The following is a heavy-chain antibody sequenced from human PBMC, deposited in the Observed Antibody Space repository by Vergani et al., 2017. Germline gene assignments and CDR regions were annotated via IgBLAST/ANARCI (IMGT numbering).Heavy chain of an antibody. V-gene: IGHV1-69*02. D-gene: IGHD1-1*01. CDR3: AGPTYNWNDGWFDP. J-gene: IGHJ5*02. CDR2: IIPILGIA. CDR1: GGTFSSYT. Sequence: QVQLVQSGAEVKKPGSSVKVSCKASGGTFSSYTISWVRQAPGQGLEWMGRIIPILGIANYAQKFQGRVTITADESTSTAYMELRSLRSDDTAVYYCAGPTYNWNDGWFDPWGQGTLVTVSS.